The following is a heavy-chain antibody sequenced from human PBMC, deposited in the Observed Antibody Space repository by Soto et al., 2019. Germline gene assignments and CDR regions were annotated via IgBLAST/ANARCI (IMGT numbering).Heavy chain of an antibody. V-gene: IGHV4-59*08. D-gene: IGHD3-3*01. CDR2: IYYSGST. J-gene: IGHJ4*02. CDR3: ARHPGDYYDLYYFDY. CDR1: GGSISSYY. Sequence: PSETLSLTCPVSGGSISSYYWSWIRQPPGKGLELIGYIYYSGSTNYNPSLKSRVTISVDTSKNQFSLKLSSVTAADTAVYYCARHPGDYYDLYYFDYWGQGTLVTVSS.